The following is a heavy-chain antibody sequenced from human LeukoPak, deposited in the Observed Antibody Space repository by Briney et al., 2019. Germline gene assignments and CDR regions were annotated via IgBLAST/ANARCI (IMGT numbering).Heavy chain of an antibody. D-gene: IGHD2-2*02. CDR2: ISAYNGNT. Sequence: GASVKVSCKASGYTFTSYGISWVRQAPGQGLEWMGWISAYNGNTNYAQKLQGRVTMTTDTSTSTAYMELRSLRSDDTAVYYCARAGYCSSTSCYTRDYYYYYYMDVWGKGTTVTVSS. CDR1: GYTFTSYG. J-gene: IGHJ6*03. V-gene: IGHV1-18*01. CDR3: ARAGYCSSTSCYTRDYYYYYYMDV.